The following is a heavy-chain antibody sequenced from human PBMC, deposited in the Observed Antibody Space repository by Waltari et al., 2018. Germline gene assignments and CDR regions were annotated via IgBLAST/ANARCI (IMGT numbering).Heavy chain of an antibody. D-gene: IGHD2-15*01. CDR2: IYYRGST. CDR1: GGSISSSSYY. CDR3: ARKVEMALYYFDY. Sequence: QLQLQESGPGLVKPSETLSLTCTVSGGSISSSSYYWGWIRQPPGKGLEWIGSIYYRGSTYYNPSLKSRVTISVDTSKNQFSLKLSSVTAADTAVYYCARKVEMALYYFDYWGQGTLVTVSS. J-gene: IGHJ4*02. V-gene: IGHV4-39*01.